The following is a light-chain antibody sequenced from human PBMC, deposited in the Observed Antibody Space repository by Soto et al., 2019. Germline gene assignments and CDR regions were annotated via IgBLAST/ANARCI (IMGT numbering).Light chain of an antibody. CDR1: SSDVGGYNY. CDR2: DVS. Sequence: QSALTQPASVSGSPGQSITISCTGTSSDVGGYNYVSWYQQHPGKAPKLMIYDVSNRPSGVSTRFSGGKSGNTASLTISGLQAADEADDYCSSYTSSSTLWVFGGGTKLTVL. CDR3: SSYTSSSTLWV. J-gene: IGLJ2*01. V-gene: IGLV2-14*01.